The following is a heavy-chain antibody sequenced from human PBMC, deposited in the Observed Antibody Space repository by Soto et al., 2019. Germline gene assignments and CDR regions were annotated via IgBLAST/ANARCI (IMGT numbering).Heavy chain of an antibody. CDR1: GFTFSSYW. J-gene: IGHJ6*03. V-gene: IGHV3-74*01. Sequence: EVQLVESGGGLVQPGGSLRLSCAASGFTFSSYWMHWVRQAPGKGLVWVSRINSDGSSTSYADSVKGRFTISRDNAKNTLYLQMNSLRAEDTAVYYCARGKALAARPDGYYYMDVWGKGTTVTVSS. CDR2: INSDGSST. D-gene: IGHD6-6*01. CDR3: ARGKALAARPDGYYYMDV.